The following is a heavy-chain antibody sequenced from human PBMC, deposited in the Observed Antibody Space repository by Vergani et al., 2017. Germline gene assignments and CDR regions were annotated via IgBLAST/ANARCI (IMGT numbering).Heavy chain of an antibody. CDR1: GGTFSSYA. D-gene: IGHD3-10*01. J-gene: IGHJ6*02. Sequence: QVQLVQSGAEVKKPGSSVKVSCKASGGTFSSYAISWVRQAPGQGLEWMGGIIPIFGIANYAQKFQGRVTITADKSTSTAYMELSSLRSEDTAVYYCARDWLGELLYPFSYYGMDVWGQGTTVTVSS. CDR2: IIPIFGIA. V-gene: IGHV1-69*17. CDR3: ARDWLGELLYPFSYYGMDV.